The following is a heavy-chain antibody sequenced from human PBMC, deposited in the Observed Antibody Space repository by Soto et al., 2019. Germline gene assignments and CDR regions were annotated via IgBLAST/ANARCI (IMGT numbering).Heavy chain of an antibody. J-gene: IGHJ4*02. CDR1: GGSFSGYY. Sequence: SETLSLTCAVYGGSFSGYYWSWIRQPPGKGLEWIGEINHSGSTNYNPSLKSRVTISVDTSKNQFSLKLSSVTAADTAVYYCARVSAKYYFDYWGQGPLVTVSS. CDR3: ARVSAKYYFDY. V-gene: IGHV4-34*01. CDR2: INHSGST.